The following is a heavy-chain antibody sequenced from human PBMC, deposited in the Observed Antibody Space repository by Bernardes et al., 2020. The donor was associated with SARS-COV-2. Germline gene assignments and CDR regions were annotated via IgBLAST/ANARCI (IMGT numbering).Heavy chain of an antibody. CDR1: SDSISPYY. D-gene: IGHD3-16*01. CDR2: MYYSGSA. J-gene: IGHJ5*02. Sequence: SETLSLTCTVSSDSISPYYWSWIRQSPGRGLEWIAYMYYSGSANYNPSLQSRVTMSVDTAKNEFYLRLTSVTAADTAVYYCAKLYNYLYEEFGPWGPGILVTVSS. V-gene: IGHV4-59*03. CDR3: AKLYNYLYEEFGP.